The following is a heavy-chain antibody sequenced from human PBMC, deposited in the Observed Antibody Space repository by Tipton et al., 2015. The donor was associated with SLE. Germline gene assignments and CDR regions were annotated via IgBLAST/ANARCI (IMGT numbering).Heavy chain of an antibody. D-gene: IGHD5-12*01. V-gene: IGHV4-38-2*02. CDR3: ARDVRYSDYDLDY. CDR1: CYSITRGYY. J-gene: IGHJ4*02. Sequence: TLSLTCAVSCYSITRGYYCGWIRPPSGKGLEWHGSFYHSGSTSYTPSLKGRVTISLDTSKNQFSLKLRSVTAADTAVYYCARDVRYSDYDLDYWGQGTLVTVSS. CDR2: FYHSGST.